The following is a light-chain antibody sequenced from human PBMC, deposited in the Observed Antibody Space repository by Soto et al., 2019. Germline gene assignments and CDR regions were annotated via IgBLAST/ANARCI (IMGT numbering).Light chain of an antibody. Sequence: EIVMTQSPATLSVSPGETATLSCRASQSVSSYLAWYQQKPGQAPRLLIYGASTRATGIPARFSGSGSGTEFTLTISGLQSEDFAVYSCQQYNDWPLFTVGQGTRLDI. CDR1: QSVSSY. J-gene: IGKJ5*01. CDR3: QQYNDWPLFT. V-gene: IGKV3-15*01. CDR2: GAS.